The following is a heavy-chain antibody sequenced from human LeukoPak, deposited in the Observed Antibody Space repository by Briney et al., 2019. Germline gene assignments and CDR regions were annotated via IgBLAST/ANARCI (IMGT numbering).Heavy chain of an antibody. CDR1: GFTFSGYA. V-gene: IGHV3-23*01. Sequence: GGSLRLSCAASGFTFSGYAMSWVRQAPGKGLEWVSAISGSGGSTYYADSVKGRFTISRDNSKNTLYLQMNSLRAEDTAVYYCAKGTMIVVVYYFDYWGQGTLVTVSS. J-gene: IGHJ4*02. CDR2: ISGSGGST. D-gene: IGHD3-22*01. CDR3: AKGTMIVVVYYFDY.